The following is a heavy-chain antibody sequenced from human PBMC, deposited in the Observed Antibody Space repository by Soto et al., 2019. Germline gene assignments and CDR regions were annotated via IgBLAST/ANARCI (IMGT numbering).Heavy chain of an antibody. Sequence: SETLSLTCTVSGGSISSYYWSWIRQPPGKGLEWIGYIYYSGSTNYNPSLKSRVTISVDTSTNQFSLKLSSVTAADTAVYYCARARGSDYDFWSGYYRWFDPWGQGTLVTVSS. J-gene: IGHJ5*02. D-gene: IGHD3-3*01. CDR1: GGSISSYY. V-gene: IGHV4-59*12. CDR2: IYYSGST. CDR3: ARARGSDYDFWSGYYRWFDP.